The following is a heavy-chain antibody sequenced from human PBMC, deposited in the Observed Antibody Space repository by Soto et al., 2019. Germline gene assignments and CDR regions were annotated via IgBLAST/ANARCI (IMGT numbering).Heavy chain of an antibody. CDR3: ARDSSDHPYYYYGMDV. V-gene: IGHV3-23*01. J-gene: IGHJ6*02. Sequence: GGSLRLSCAASGFAFSTHAMNWVRQAPGKGLAWVSSITPSGDNTYYADSVKGRFTISRDNSKNTLSLQMNSLRVEDTAVYYCARDSSDHPYYYYGMDVWGQGTTVTVSS. CDR2: ITPSGDNT. CDR1: GFAFSTHA.